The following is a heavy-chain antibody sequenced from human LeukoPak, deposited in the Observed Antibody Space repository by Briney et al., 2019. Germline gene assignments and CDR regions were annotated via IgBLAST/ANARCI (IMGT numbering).Heavy chain of an antibody. J-gene: IGHJ5*02. CDR3: ARGGWTTDGNWFDP. D-gene: IGHD3/OR15-3a*01. CDR1: GGSITDYY. Sequence: SETLSLTCTVSGGSITDYYWGWIRQPPGKGLEWIGYDYYSGSSNYNPSLKSRVTISVDTSKNQFSLKLSSVTAADTAVYYCARGGWTTDGNWFDPWDQGTLVTVSS. CDR2: DYYSGSS. V-gene: IGHV4-59*08.